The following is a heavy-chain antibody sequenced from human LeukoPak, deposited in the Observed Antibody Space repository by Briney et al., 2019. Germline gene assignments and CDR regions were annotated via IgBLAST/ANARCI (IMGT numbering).Heavy chain of an antibody. Sequence: ASVKVSCKASGYTFTRDGISWVRQAPGQGLEWMGWISAYNGDTNYAQKLQGRVTMTTDTTTGTAYMELRSLRSDDTAVYYCARDSGSYDPLHYWGQGTLVTVCS. CDR3: ARDSGSYDPLHY. CDR1: GYTFTRDG. CDR2: ISAYNGDT. D-gene: IGHD1-26*01. J-gene: IGHJ4*02. V-gene: IGHV1-18*01.